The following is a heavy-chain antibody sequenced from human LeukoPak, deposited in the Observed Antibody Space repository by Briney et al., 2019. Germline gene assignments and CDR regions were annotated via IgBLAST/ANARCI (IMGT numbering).Heavy chain of an antibody. D-gene: IGHD6-19*01. CDR3: ARSAGYSSA. Sequence: SETLSLTCAVYGGSFSGYYWSWIRQPPGKGLEWIGEINHSGSANYNPSLKSRVTLSIGTSKNQFSLILSSVTAADTAVYYCARSAGYSSAWGQGTRVTVSS. V-gene: IGHV4-34*01. CDR2: INHSGSA. CDR1: GGSFSGYY. J-gene: IGHJ5*02.